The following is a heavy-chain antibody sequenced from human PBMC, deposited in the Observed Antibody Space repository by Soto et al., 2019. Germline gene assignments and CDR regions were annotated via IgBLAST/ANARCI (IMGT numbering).Heavy chain of an antibody. CDR2: IYSGGST. V-gene: IGHV3-53*02. CDR1: GFNITNNY. D-gene: IGHD3-22*01. CDR3: ARSYDSSGYYPGSFDY. Sequence: EVQLVETGGGLIQPGGSLRLSCAASGFNITNNYMSWVRQAPGKGLEWVSFIYSGGSTYYADSVKGRFSISRDISKNTLFLQMNSLRAEDTAVYYCARSYDSSGYYPGSFDYWGQGTLVTASS. J-gene: IGHJ4*02.